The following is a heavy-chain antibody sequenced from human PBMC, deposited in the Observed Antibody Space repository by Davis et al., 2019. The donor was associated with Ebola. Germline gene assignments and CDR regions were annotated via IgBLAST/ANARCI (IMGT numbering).Heavy chain of an antibody. CDR2: INHSGST. CDR1: GGSISSGGYY. V-gene: IGHV4-39*07. Sequence: SETLSLTCTVSGGSISSGGYYWSWIRQPPGKGLEWIGEINHSGSTNYNPSLKSRVTISVDTSKNQFSLKLSSVTAADTAAYYCARLADYYYYGMDVWGQGTTVTVSS. CDR3: ARLADYYYYGMDV. D-gene: IGHD6-6*01. J-gene: IGHJ6*02.